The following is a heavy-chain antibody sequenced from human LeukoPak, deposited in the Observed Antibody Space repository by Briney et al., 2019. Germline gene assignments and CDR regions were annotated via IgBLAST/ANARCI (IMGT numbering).Heavy chain of an antibody. D-gene: IGHD2-21*01. V-gene: IGHV4-59*01. CDR2: IYYSGST. Sequence: PSETLSLTCTVSGGSISSYYWSWIRLPPGKGLEWIGYIYYSGSTNYNPSLKSRVTISVGTSKNQFSLKLSSVTAADTAVYYCARDPGFLDYWGQGTLVTVSS. CDR3: ARDPGFLDY. J-gene: IGHJ4*02. CDR1: GGSISSYY.